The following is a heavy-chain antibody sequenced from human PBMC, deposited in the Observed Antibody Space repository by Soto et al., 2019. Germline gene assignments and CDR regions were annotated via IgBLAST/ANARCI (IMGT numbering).Heavy chain of an antibody. V-gene: IGHV1-2*02. CDR2: INPNSGGT. J-gene: IGHJ3*02. CDR1: GYTFTGYY. D-gene: IGHD2-2*01. Sequence: QVQLVQSGAEVKKPGASVKVSCKASGYTFTGYYMHWVRQAPGQGLEWMGWINPNSGGTNYAQKFQGRVTITADKSTSTAYMELSSLRSEDTAVYYCASSLGYCSSTSCYGAFDIWGQGTMVTVSS. CDR3: ASSLGYCSSTSCYGAFDI.